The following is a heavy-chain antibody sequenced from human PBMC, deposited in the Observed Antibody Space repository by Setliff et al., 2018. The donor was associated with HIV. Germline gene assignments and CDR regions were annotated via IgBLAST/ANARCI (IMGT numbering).Heavy chain of an antibody. D-gene: IGHD4-4*01. CDR2: VNNDGTDT. Sequence: GGSLRLSCVASGFTFNSYWMYWVRQAPGKGLVCVSRVNNDGTDTIHADSVKGRFTISRDNAKNTVDLHMNSLRTEDTAVYYCAKDGDYRNGDYDAFDIWGLGTMVTVSS. CDR3: AKDGDYRNGDYDAFDI. J-gene: IGHJ3*02. V-gene: IGHV3-74*01. CDR1: GFTFNSYW.